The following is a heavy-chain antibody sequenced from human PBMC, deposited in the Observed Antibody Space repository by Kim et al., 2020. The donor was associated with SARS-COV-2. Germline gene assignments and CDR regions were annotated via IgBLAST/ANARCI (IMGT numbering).Heavy chain of an antibody. V-gene: IGHV3-30*18. CDR1: GFTFSSYG. J-gene: IGHJ5*02. CDR3: AKEVYNNWFDP. CDR2: ISYDGSNK. Sequence: GGSLRLSCAAPGFTFSSYGMHWVRQAPGKGLEWVAVISYDGSNKYYADSVKGRFTISRDNSKNTLYLQMNSLRAEDTAVYYCAKEVYNNWFDPWGQGTLV. D-gene: IGHD4-4*01.